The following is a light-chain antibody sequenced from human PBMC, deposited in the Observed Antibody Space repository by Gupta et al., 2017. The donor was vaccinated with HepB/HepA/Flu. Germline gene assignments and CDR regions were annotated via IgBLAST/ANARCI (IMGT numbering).Light chain of an antibody. CDR3: GTWDKSLNAFV. CDR2: STN. V-gene: IGLV1-44*01. CDR1: SSNVGSHN. Sequence: QSVLTQPPSASGPPGQRVTVSCSGSSSNVGSHNINWYQQLPGMAPKLLIFSTNQRPSGVPDRFSASKSGTSASLAISGLQSEDEADYFCGTWDKSLNAFVFGTGTEVTVL. J-gene: IGLJ1*01.